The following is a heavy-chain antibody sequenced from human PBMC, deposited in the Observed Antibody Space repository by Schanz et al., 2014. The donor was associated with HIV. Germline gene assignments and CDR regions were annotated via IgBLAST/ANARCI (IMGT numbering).Heavy chain of an antibody. D-gene: IGHD5-18*01. J-gene: IGHJ4*02. CDR3: AREGATGYITY. Sequence: QVQLVESGGALVKPGGSLRLSCAASGFTFSDYYMSWIRQAPGKGLEWVSYISGSGTTISYADSVKGRFTISRDNPKTSLYLQMSSLRAEDTAVYYCAREGATGYITYWGQGTLVTVSS. V-gene: IGHV3-11*04. CDR1: GFTFSDYY. CDR2: ISGSGTTI.